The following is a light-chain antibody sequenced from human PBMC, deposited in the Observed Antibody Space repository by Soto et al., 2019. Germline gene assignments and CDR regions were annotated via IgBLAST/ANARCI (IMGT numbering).Light chain of an antibody. J-gene: IGKJ3*01. Sequence: DIQMTQSPSSLSASVGDRVTITCRASQGISNYLAWYQQKPGKVPKLLIYAASTLQSGVPSRFSGSGSGTDFTLTISSLQPEDVATYYCQKYNSAIHSTFGPGTKVDIK. CDR2: AAS. CDR1: QGISNY. V-gene: IGKV1-27*01. CDR3: QKYNSAIHST.